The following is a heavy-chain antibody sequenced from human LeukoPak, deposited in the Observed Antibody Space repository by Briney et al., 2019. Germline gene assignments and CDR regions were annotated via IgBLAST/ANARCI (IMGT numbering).Heavy chain of an antibody. J-gene: IGHJ4*02. D-gene: IGHD1-14*01. CDR2: IGGNGVRT. V-gene: IGHV3-23*01. Sequence: GGSLRLSCAASGFTFSTYGMNWVRQAPGKGLEWVSGIGGNGVRTYYADSVKGRFTISRDNSENTLFLRMNSLRAEDTAVYYCAKATGYLLWGQGTLVIVSS. CDR1: GFTFSTYG. CDR3: AKATGYLL.